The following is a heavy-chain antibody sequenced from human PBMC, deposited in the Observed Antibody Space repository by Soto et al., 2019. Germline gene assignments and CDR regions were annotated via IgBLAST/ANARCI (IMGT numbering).Heavy chain of an antibody. D-gene: IGHD3-22*01. CDR3: ARDSPSGIVVPTPYYFDY. V-gene: IGHV1-18*01. J-gene: IGHJ4*02. CDR1: GGTFSSYA. CDR2: IIPYYGNT. Sequence: ASVKVSCTASGGTFSSYAISWVRQAPGQGLEWMGGIIPYYGNTNYAQKLQGRVTITADTSTSTAYMELRSLRSDDTAVYYCARDSPSGIVVPTPYYFDYWGQGTLVTVSS.